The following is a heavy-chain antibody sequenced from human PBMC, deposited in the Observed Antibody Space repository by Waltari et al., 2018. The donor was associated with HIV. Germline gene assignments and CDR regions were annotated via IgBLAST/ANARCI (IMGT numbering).Heavy chain of an antibody. CDR3: ARSEGAQTATIFDR. V-gene: IGHV4-38-2*01. CDR2: IFHSGSA. D-gene: IGHD3-3*01. Sequence: QVQLQESGPGLVKPSETLSLTCGVSGYPITSGYHWGWIRQPPGMGLEWIGSIFHSGSAYENPPLRSRVTISVDTSKNQFSLKLNAVTAADTAVYFCARSEGAQTATIFDRWGQGTLVTVSS. CDR1: GYPITSGYH. J-gene: IGHJ4*02.